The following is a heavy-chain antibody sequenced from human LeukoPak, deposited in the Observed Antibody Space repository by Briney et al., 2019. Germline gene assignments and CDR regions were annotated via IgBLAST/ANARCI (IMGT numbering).Heavy chain of an antibody. CDR1: GYTFTGYY. CDR2: INPNSGGT. Sequence: ASVNVSCKASGYTFTGYYMHWVRQAPGQGLEWMGWINPNSGGTNYAQKFQGRVTMTRDTSISTAYMELSRLRSDDTAVYYCARAYSYVSIDPWGQGTLVPISS. CDR3: ARAYSYVSIDP. D-gene: IGHD5-18*01. J-gene: IGHJ5*02. V-gene: IGHV1-2*02.